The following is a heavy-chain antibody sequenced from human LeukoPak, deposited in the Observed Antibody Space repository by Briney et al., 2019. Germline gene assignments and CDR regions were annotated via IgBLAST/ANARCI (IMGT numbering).Heavy chain of an antibody. CDR3: AREEHKLGYCSSTSCPRNWYFDL. CDR2: IYYSGST. Sequence: SETLSLTCTVSGGSISSYYWSWIRQPPGKGLEWIGYIYYSGSTNYNPSLKSRVTISVDTSKNQFSLKLSSVTAADTAVYYCAREEHKLGYCSSTSCPRNWYFDLWGRGTLVTVSS. J-gene: IGHJ2*01. V-gene: IGHV4-59*01. D-gene: IGHD2-2*01. CDR1: GGSISSYY.